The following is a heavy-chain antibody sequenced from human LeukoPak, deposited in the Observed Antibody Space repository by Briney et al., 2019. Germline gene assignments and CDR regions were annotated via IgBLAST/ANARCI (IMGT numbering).Heavy chain of an antibody. CDR3: AKGPLLVGAFDY. D-gene: IGHD1-26*01. Sequence: SGGSLRLSCAASGFTFSSYAMSWVRQAPGKGLEWVSAISGSGGSTYYADSVKGRFTISRDNSKNTLYLQRNSLRAEDTAVYYCAKGPLLVGAFDYWGQGTLVTVSS. J-gene: IGHJ4*02. V-gene: IGHV3-23*01. CDR2: ISGSGGST. CDR1: GFTFSSYA.